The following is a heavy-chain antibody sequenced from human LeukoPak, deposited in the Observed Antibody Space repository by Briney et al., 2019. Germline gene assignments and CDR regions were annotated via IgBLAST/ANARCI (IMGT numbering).Heavy chain of an antibody. V-gene: IGHV3-30*18. CDR1: GFTFSSYG. CDR3: AKSRITMIPDAFDI. D-gene: IGHD3-22*01. J-gene: IGHJ3*02. CDR2: ISYDGSNK. Sequence: VQPGRSLRLSCAASGFTFSSYGMHWVRQAPGKGLEWVAVISYDGSNKYYADSVKGRFTISRDNSKNTLYLQMNSLRAEDTAVYYCAKSRITMIPDAFDIWGQGTMVTVSS.